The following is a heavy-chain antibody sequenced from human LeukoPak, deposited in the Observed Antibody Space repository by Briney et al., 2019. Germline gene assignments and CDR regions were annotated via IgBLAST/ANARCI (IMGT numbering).Heavy chain of an antibody. J-gene: IGHJ4*02. Sequence: SVKVSCKASGGSLNDYGVSWVRQAPGQGLEWMGRIIPMFGTTIYAEKFQGRVTISAGKSTNTAYVEVSRLNSDDTAIFYCATDLQSDFWTGYYWDSWGQGTLVTVSS. CDR3: ATDLQSDFWTGYYWDS. D-gene: IGHD3/OR15-3a*01. CDR1: GGSLNDYG. CDR2: IIPMFGTT. V-gene: IGHV1-69*06.